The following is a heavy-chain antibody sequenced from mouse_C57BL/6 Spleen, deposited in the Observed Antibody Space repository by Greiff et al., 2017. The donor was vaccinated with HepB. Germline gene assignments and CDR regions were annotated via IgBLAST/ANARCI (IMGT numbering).Heavy chain of an antibody. Sequence: VQLQQSGPELVKPGASVKISCKASGYAFSSFWMNWVKQRPGKGLEWIGRIYPGDGDTNYNGKFKGKATLTADKSSSTAYMQLSSLTSEDSAVYFCARADYSNYFAYWGQGTLVTVSA. CDR1: GYAFSSFW. CDR2: IYPGDGDT. V-gene: IGHV1-82*01. D-gene: IGHD2-5*01. J-gene: IGHJ3*01. CDR3: ARADYSNYFAY.